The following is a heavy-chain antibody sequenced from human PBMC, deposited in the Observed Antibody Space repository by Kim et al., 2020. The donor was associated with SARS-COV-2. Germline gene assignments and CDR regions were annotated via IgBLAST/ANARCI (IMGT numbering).Heavy chain of an antibody. Sequence: GGSLRLSCEASEFTLSSYEMNWVRQAPGKGVEWVSYITTSGNTVHYADSVRGRFTVSRDNAKNSLYLQMNSLRAEDTAVYYCARETPGIRGVACDIWGQGTMVTVSS. CDR2: ITTSGNTV. V-gene: IGHV3-48*03. J-gene: IGHJ3*02. CDR3: ARETPGIRGVACDI. CDR1: EFTLSSYE. D-gene: IGHD3-10*01.